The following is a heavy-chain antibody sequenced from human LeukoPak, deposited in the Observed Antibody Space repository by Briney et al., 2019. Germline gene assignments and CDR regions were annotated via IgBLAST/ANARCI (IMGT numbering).Heavy chain of an antibody. D-gene: IGHD2-2*02. Sequence: PSETLSLTCTVSGGSISSSGYYWSWIRQPPGKGLEWIGEINHSGSTNYNPSLKSRVTISVDTSKNQFSLKLSSVTAADTAVYYCARGPMASYIVVVPAAIPKKRTFDYWGQGTLVTVSS. CDR2: INHSGST. V-gene: IGHV4-39*07. J-gene: IGHJ4*02. CDR1: GGSISSSGYY. CDR3: ARGPMASYIVVVPAAIPKKRTFDY.